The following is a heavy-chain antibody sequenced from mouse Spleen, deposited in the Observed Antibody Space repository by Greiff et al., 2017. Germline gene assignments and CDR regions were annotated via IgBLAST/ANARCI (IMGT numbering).Heavy chain of an antibody. D-gene: IGHD2-12*01. Sequence: DVMLVESGGGLVKPGGSLKLSCAASGFTFSSYTMSWVRQTPAKRLAWVATIRRGGGYTYYPDSVKGRFTISRDNARKTLYLKMSSLRSEDTAMYYWARDSNDVAWLAYGGQGTLVTVSA. CDR2: IRRGGGYT. CDR1: GFTFSSYT. CDR3: ARDSNDVAWLAY. J-gene: IGHJ3*01. V-gene: IGHV5-6-4*01.